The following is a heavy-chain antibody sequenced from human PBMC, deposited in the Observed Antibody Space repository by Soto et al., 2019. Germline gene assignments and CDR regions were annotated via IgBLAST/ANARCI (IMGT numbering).Heavy chain of an antibody. V-gene: IGHV3-11*05. CDR1: GITFSDYY. CDR3: ARELDGMDV. CDR2: ISSSGHYT. Sequence: QVQLVESGGGLVKPGGSLRLSCAASGITFSDYYMSWIRQAPGKGLAWVSYISSSGHYTEHADSVRGRFTTSRDNARHSLYMHMNSLRVEDTAVYYCARELDGMDVWGQGTTVTVSS. J-gene: IGHJ6*02.